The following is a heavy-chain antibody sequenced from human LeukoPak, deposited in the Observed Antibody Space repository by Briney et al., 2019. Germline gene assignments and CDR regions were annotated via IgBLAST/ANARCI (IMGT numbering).Heavy chain of an antibody. Sequence: GASVKVSCKASGGTFSSYAISWVRQAPGQGLEWMGGIIPIFGTANYAQKFQGRVTITADESTSTAYMELSSLRSEDTAVYYCAVDVEIAFGVWGQGTTVTVSS. CDR2: IIPIFGTA. V-gene: IGHV1-69*13. CDR3: AVDVEIAFGV. J-gene: IGHJ6*02. D-gene: IGHD5-24*01. CDR1: GGTFSSYA.